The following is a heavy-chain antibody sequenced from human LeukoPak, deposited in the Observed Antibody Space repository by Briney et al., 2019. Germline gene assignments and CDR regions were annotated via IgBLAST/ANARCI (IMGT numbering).Heavy chain of an antibody. J-gene: IGHJ4*02. D-gene: IGHD6-13*01. V-gene: IGHV4-30-2*01. CDR3: ARGRKEGAYSSSWYGALGY. CDR2: IYHSGST. Sequence: PSQTLSLTCAGSGGSISSGGYSWSWIRQPPGKGLEWIGYIYHSGSTYYNPSLKSRVTISVDRSKNQFSLKLSSVTAADTAVYYCARGRKEGAYSSSWYGALGYWGQGTLVTVSS. CDR1: GGSISSGGYS.